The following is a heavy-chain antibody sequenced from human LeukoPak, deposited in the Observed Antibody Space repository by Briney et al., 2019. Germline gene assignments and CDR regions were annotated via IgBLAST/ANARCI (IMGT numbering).Heavy chain of an antibody. D-gene: IGHD2-2*01. CDR3: ARGKRYCSSTSCYVEGFDY. Sequence: ASVKVSCKASGGTFSSYAISWVRQAPGQGFEWMGGIIPIFGTANYAQKFQGRVTITTDESTSTAYMELSSLRSEDTAVYYCARGKRYCSSTSCYVEGFDYWGQGTLVTVSS. CDR1: GGTFSSYA. J-gene: IGHJ4*02. CDR2: IIPIFGTA. V-gene: IGHV1-69*05.